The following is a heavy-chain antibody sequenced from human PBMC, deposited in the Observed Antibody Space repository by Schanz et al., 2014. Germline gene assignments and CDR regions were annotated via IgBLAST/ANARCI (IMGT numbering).Heavy chain of an antibody. CDR2: ISAYNGNT. Sequence: QVHLVQSGAEVKRPGASVRVSCKASGYTFTSYGISWVRQAPGQGLEWMGWISAYNGNTKYPQKLQGRVTMTTDTSTSTAYMELRSLRSDDTAVYYCARDAADFYDILTEEDYWGQGTLVTVSS. J-gene: IGHJ4*02. CDR1: GYTFTSYG. D-gene: IGHD3-9*01. V-gene: IGHV1-18*01. CDR3: ARDAADFYDILTEEDY.